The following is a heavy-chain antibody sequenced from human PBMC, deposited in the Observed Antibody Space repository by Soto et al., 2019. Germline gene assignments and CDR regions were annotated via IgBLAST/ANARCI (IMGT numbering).Heavy chain of an antibody. CDR1: GFTFRNYG. V-gene: IGHV3-33*01. D-gene: IGHD1-1*01. J-gene: IGHJ4*02. Sequence: VQLVESGGGVVQPGKSVRLSCAASGFTFRNYGMHWVRQAPGKGLEWVAVIWYDGSDKYYVDSMKGRFTISRDNSKNTLYLRMNSLRAEDTAVYYCARGGPNGSHFDYWGQGTLVTVSS. CDR3: ARGGPNGSHFDY. CDR2: IWYDGSDK.